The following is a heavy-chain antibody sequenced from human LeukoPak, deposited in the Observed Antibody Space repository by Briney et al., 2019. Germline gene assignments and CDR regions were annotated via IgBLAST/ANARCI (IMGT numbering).Heavy chain of an antibody. V-gene: IGHV3-9*01. J-gene: IGHJ6*02. Sequence: ARSLRLSCAGSAFTFYDYAMHWVRQPPGKGLEWVSGISSHSGHIGYADSVKGRFTISRDPAKNSLYLLMNSLRTEDTALYYCAVPAMAVWGQGTPVTVSS. CDR1: AFTFYDYA. CDR2: ISSHSGHI. CDR3: AVPAMAV.